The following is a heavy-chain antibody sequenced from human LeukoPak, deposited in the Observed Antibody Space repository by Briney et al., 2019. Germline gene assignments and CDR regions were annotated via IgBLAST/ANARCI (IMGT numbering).Heavy chain of an antibody. CDR2: IIPIFGIA. Sequence: ASVKVSCKASGGTFSSYAISWVRQAPGQGLEWMGRIIPIFGIANYAQRFQGRVTITADKSTSTAYMELSSLRSEDTAVYYCALRGYSSGGFDPWGQGTLVTVSS. CDR1: GGTFSSYA. V-gene: IGHV1-69*04. CDR3: ALRGYSSGGFDP. D-gene: IGHD5-18*01. J-gene: IGHJ5*02.